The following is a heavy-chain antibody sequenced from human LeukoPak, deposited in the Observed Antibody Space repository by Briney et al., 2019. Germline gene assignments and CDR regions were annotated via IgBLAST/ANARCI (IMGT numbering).Heavy chain of an antibody. D-gene: IGHD3-22*01. CDR1: GFTFDDYA. CDR2: LSWNSGTR. J-gene: IGHJ4*02. Sequence: GGSLRLSCVASGFTFDDYAMHWVRQAPGKGLEWVSGLSWNSGTRGYADSVKGRFTISRDNARNSLYLQMNSLRAEDTAFYYCAKGGDSSGYSGIDYWGQGTLVTVSS. CDR3: AKGGDSSGYSGIDY. V-gene: IGHV3-9*01.